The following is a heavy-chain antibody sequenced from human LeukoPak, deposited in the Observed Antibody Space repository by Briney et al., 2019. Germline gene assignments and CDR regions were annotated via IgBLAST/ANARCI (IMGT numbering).Heavy chain of an antibody. CDR2: ISYDGSNK. CDR1: GFTFSSCG. D-gene: IGHD6-19*01. V-gene: IGHV3-30*03. CDR3: ARALTSGWYLDAFNI. Sequence: GGSLRLSCAASGFTFSSCGMHWVRQAPGKGLEWVAVISYDGSNKYYADSVKGRFTISRDNSKNTLFLEMNSLRAGDTAVYYCARALTSGWYLDAFNIWGQGTMVTVSS. J-gene: IGHJ3*02.